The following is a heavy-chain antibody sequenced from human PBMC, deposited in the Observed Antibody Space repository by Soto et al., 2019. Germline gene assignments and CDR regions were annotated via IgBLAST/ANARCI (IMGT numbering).Heavy chain of an antibody. D-gene: IGHD2-2*01. CDR2: IRGEAYGGTT. Sequence: LRLSCSASGLSFGIYTISWFRQAPGKGLEWVGFIRGEAYGGTTEYAASVKGRLTISRDDSKGIAYLQMNSLKTEDTAVYYCCSPKPSYATSLYYFDNWGQGTLVTVS. J-gene: IGHJ4*02. CDR3: CSPKPSYATSLYYFDN. V-gene: IGHV3-49*03. CDR1: GLSFGIYT.